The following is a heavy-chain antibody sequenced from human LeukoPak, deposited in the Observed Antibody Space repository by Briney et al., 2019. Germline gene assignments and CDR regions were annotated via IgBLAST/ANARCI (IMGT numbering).Heavy chain of an antibody. J-gene: IGHJ4*02. D-gene: IGHD1-1*01. Sequence: GGSLRLSCAASGFSFSSYWMHWVRQAPGKGLVWVSRINIDGSTTTYADSVKGRFTISRDNAKNTLPLQMNSLRADDTAVYYCISDHTGHDDYWGQGTLVTVSS. CDR2: INIDGSTT. V-gene: IGHV3-74*01. CDR3: ISDHTGHDDY. CDR1: GFSFSSYW.